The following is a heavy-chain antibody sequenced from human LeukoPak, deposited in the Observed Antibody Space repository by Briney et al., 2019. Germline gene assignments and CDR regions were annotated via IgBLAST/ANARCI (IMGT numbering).Heavy chain of an antibody. J-gene: IGHJ4*02. V-gene: IGHV3-7*03. CDR1: GFTFSSYW. CDR2: IKQDGSEK. Sequence: GGSLRLSCAASGFTFSSYWMSWVRQAPGKGLEWVANIKQDGSEKYYVDSVKGRFTISRDSAKNSLYLQMNSLRAEDTAVYYCARDRYSSGWYHEDYWGQGTLVTVSS. D-gene: IGHD6-19*01. CDR3: ARDRYSSGWYHEDY.